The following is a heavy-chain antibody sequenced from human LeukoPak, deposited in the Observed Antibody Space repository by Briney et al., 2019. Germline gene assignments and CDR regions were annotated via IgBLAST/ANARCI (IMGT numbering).Heavy chain of an antibody. CDR3: ARLPNYDILTENYYKYYMDV. J-gene: IGHJ6*03. V-gene: IGHV4-39*01. D-gene: IGHD3-9*01. CDR1: GGSITSSSFF. CDR2: IYYTVNT. Sequence: PSETLSLTCSVPGGSITSSSFFWGWVRQPPGKRLEGIGTIYYTVNTYYKPSLKSPLAMSVDTSKNQFALRLSSVTAADTAVYYCARLPNYDILTENYYKYYMDVWGKGTTVTVSS.